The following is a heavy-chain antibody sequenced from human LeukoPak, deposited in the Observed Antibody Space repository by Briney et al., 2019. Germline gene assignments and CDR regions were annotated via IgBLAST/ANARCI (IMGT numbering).Heavy chain of an antibody. CDR2: IYRSGST. J-gene: IGHJ5*02. V-gene: IGHV4-38-2*01. D-gene: IGHD1-26*01. Sequence: PSETLSLTCAVSGYSISSGYYWGWIRQPPGKGLEWIGSIYRSGSTYYNPSLKSRVTISADTSKNQFSLKLSSVTAADTAVYYCARHGGKKYNWFDPWGQGTLVTVSS. CDR1: GYSISSGYY. CDR3: ARHGGKKYNWFDP.